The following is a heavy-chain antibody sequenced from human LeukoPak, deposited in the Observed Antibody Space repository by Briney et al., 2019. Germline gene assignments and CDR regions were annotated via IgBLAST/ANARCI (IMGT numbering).Heavy chain of an antibody. V-gene: IGHV1-2*02. CDR3: AGEPVAAAMGTLSGA. CDR2: INPKNGDI. J-gene: IGHJ5*02. D-gene: IGHD5-18*01. CDR1: GYTFTGYY. Sequence: ASVKVSCKASGYTFTGYYLHWVRQAPGLGLDWLGWINPKNGDIKYSQTFQGRVSMTRDTSISTAYMELTRLRSDDTAVYYCAGEPVAAAMGTLSGAWGQGTLVTVSS.